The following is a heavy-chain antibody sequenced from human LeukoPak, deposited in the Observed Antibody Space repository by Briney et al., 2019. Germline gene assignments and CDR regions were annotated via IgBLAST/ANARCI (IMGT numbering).Heavy chain of an antibody. V-gene: IGHV1-18*01. CDR3: ARDIPDFWSFSKYYYMDV. CDR2: ISAYNGNT. CDR1: GYTFTSYG. Sequence: ASVKVSCKASGYTFTSYGISWVRQAPGQGLEWMGWISAYNGNTNYAQKFQGRVTMTTDTSTSTAYMELRSLRSDDTAVYYCARDIPDFWSFSKYYYMDVWGKGTTVTVSS. D-gene: IGHD3-3*01. J-gene: IGHJ6*03.